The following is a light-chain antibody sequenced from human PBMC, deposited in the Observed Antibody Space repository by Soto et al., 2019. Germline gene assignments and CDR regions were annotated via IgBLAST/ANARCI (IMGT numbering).Light chain of an antibody. Sequence: DIQMTQSPSSLSASVGDRVTIACRASQTVSKFVNWYQQKPGKVPTLLIFTTSTLHSGVPSRFSGSGSGTEFTLTINGLQPEDFATYYCQQTYTLPRTFAQGTK. V-gene: IGKV1-39*01. CDR1: QTVSKF. CDR3: QQTYTLPRT. CDR2: TTS. J-gene: IGKJ1*01.